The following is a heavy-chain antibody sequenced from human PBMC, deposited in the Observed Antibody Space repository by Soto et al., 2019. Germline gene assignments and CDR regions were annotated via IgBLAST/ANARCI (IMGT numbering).Heavy chain of an antibody. Sequence: QVQLQESGPGLVKPSQTLSLTCTVSGGSISSGGYYWSWIRQHPGKGLEWIGYIYYSGSTYYNPSLKSRVTISVDTSKNQFSLKLSSVTAADTAVYYCARGPYPYHLWPNFDYWGQGTLVTVSS. V-gene: IGHV4-31*03. CDR1: GGSISSGGYY. CDR3: ARGPYPYHLWPNFDY. J-gene: IGHJ4*02. CDR2: IYYSGST. D-gene: IGHD2-2*01.